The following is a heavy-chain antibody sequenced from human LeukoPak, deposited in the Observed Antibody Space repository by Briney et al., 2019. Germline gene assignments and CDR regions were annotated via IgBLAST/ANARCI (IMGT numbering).Heavy chain of an antibody. CDR1: GGSISSSSYY. CDR2: IYYSGST. J-gene: IGHJ4*02. CDR3: ARVGMATIVPFDY. V-gene: IGHV4-39*07. Sequence: SETLSLTCTVSGGSISSSSYYWGWIRQPPGKGLEWIGSIYYSGSTYYNPSLKSRVTISVDTSKNQFSLKLSSVTAADTAVYYCARVGMATIVPFDYWGQGTLVTVSS. D-gene: IGHD5-24*01.